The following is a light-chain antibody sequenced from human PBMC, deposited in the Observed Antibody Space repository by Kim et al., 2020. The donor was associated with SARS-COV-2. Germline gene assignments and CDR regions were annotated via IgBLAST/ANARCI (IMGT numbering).Light chain of an antibody. Sequence: QLVLSQPPSASGTPGHRVTISCPGSRSNIGSNTVNWYQQFPGKAPTLLIFDNDQRPSGVPDRFSGSKSGTSASLAISGLQSDDEADYYCAAWDDSLNGWVFGGGTQLTVL. CDR2: DND. CDR3: AAWDDSLNGWV. V-gene: IGLV1-44*01. J-gene: IGLJ3*02. CDR1: RSNIGSNT.